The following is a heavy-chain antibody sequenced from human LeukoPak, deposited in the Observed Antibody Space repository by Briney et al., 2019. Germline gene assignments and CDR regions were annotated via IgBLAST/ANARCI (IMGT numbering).Heavy chain of an antibody. Sequence: SETLSLTCTVSGGSIIDYYWNWIRQSAGKGLEYIGRISGGGATSYNPSLQSRITMSVDTSKNQFSLHLTSVTAADTAIYYCAREILVPGVNLVHWFDSWGQGFLVTVSS. CDR1: GGSIIDYY. V-gene: IGHV4-4*07. J-gene: IGHJ5*01. CDR3: AREILVPGVNLVHWFDS. D-gene: IGHD3-10*01. CDR2: ISGGGAT.